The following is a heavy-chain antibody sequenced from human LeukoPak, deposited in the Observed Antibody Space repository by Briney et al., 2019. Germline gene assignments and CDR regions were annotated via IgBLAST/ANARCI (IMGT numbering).Heavy chain of an antibody. CDR1: GGSFSGYY. CDR2: INHSGST. J-gene: IGHJ3*01. V-gene: IGHV4-34*01. CDR3: ASGRGIAAAGKVSGWFDP. D-gene: IGHD6-13*01. Sequence: SETLSLTCAVYGGSFSGYYWSWIRQPPGKGLEWIGEINHSGSTNYNPSLKSRVTISVDTSKNQFSLKLSSVTAADTAVYYCASGRGIAAAGKVSGWFDPWGQGTMVTVSS.